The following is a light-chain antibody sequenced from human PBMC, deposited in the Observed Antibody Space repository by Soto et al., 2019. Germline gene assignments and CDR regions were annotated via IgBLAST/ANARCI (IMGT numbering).Light chain of an antibody. CDR1: QSVRSW. J-gene: IGKJ5*01. CDR2: DAS. V-gene: IGKV1-5*01. Sequence: DIQMTQSPATLSASVGDRVTITCRASQSVRSWLAWYQQKKGTAPKLLIFDASRLESGVPSRFRGSASGTEFTLPLSRLQPDDFETYYCQQYDNYPLTFGGGTRLEIK. CDR3: QQYDNYPLT.